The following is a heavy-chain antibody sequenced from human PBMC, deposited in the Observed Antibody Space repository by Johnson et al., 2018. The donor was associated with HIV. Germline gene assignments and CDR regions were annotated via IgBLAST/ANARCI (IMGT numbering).Heavy chain of an antibody. Sequence: QVRLVDSGGGVVQPGRSLRLFCAVSGFPFTTYTIHWVRQTPGQGLEWVALISYDGNDKYYADSVTGRFTMSSDISKSTLYLQMNSLRVEDTAMYYCARGLTSGWYDAFDIWGQGTMVTVSS. J-gene: IGHJ3*02. V-gene: IGHV3-30*04. CDR3: ARGLTSGWYDAFDI. CDR1: GFPFTTYT. CDR2: ISYDGNDK. D-gene: IGHD6-19*01.